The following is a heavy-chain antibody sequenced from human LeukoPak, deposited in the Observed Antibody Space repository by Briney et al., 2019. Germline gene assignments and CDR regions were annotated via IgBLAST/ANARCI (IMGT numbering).Heavy chain of an antibody. V-gene: IGHV1-69*06. D-gene: IGHD3-9*01. Sequence: SVKVSCKASGGTFSSYAISWVRQAPGQGLEWMGGIIPIFGTANYAQKFQGRVTITADKSTSTAYMELSSLRSEDTAVYYCARGQYDILTGYYGGTFDYWGQGTLVTVSS. CDR2: IIPIFGTA. J-gene: IGHJ4*02. CDR3: ARGQYDILTGYYGGTFDY. CDR1: GGTFSSYA.